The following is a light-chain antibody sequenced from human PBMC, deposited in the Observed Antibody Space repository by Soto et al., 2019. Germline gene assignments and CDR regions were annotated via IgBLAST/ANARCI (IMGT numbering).Light chain of an antibody. J-gene: IGLJ1*01. V-gene: IGLV2-14*01. CDR3: SSYTTRNTRKTV. CDR2: DVS. Sequence: QSVLTQPASVSGSPGQSITISCTGTSSDVGGYNYVSWYQQHPGKAPKFMIYDVSNRPSGASNRFSASKSGNTASLTISGLQAEDEADYYCSSYTTRNTRKTVFGTGTKVTVL. CDR1: SSDVGGYNY.